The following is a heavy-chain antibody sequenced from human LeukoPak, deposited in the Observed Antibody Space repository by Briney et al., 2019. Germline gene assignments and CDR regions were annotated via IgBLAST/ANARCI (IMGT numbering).Heavy chain of an antibody. J-gene: IGHJ4*02. CDR3: AKGGGMAAGGYFDY. D-gene: IGHD6-13*01. CDR2: INTDEIST. CDR1: GFTFSSYW. V-gene: IGHV3-74*01. Sequence: GGSLRLSCAASGFTFSSYWMHWVRESPGKGLVWVSRINTDEISTTYADSVKGRFTISRDNSKNTLYLQMNSLRAEDTAVYNCAKGGGMAAGGYFDYWGQGTLVTVSS.